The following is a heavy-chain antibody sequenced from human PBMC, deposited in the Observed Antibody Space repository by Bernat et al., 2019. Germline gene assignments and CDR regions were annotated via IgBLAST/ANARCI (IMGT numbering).Heavy chain of an antibody. CDR3: AREGTTGTIGGTDAFDI. D-gene: IGHD1-1*01. CDR2: IYHSGST. J-gene: IGHJ3*02. Sequence: QVQLQESGPGLVKPSETLSLTCAVSGYSISSGYYWGWIRQPPGKGLGWIGSIYHSGSTYYNPSLKSRVTISVDTSKNQFSLKLSSVTAADTAVYYCAREGTTGTIGGTDAFDIWGQGTMVTVSS. V-gene: IGHV4-38-2*02. CDR1: GYSISSGYY.